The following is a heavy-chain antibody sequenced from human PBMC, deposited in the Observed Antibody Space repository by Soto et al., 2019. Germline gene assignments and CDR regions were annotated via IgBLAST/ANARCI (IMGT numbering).Heavy chain of an antibody. V-gene: IGHV1-3*05. CDR2: INAGNGNT. J-gene: IGHJ6*02. CDR1: GYTFTSYA. CDR3: ASALPRYCSGGSGYRHYYGMDV. D-gene: IGHD2-15*01. Sequence: QVQLVQSGAEEKKPGASVKVSCKASGYTFTSYAMHWVRQAPGQRLEWMGWINAGNGNTKYSQKFQGRVTITRDTSTSTGYMELSRLRSEDTAVYYCASALPRYCSGGSGYRHYYGMDVWGQGTTVTVSS.